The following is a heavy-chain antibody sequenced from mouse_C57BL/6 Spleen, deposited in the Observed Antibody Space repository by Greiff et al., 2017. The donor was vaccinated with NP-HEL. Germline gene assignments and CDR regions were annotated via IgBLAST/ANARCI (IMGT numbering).Heavy chain of an antibody. CDR3: ARSEVTGPVDY. J-gene: IGHJ2*01. Sequence: VQLQQSGAELARPGASVKLSCKASGYTFTSYGISWVKQRTGQGLEWIGEIYPRSGNTYYNEKFKGKATLTADKSSSTAYMELRSPTSEDSAVYVCARSEVTGPVDYWSQGTTLTVSS. CDR1: GYTFTSYG. V-gene: IGHV1-81*01. CDR2: IYPRSGNT. D-gene: IGHD4-1*01.